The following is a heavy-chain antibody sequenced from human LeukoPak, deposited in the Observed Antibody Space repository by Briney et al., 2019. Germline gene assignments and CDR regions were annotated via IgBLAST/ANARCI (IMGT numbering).Heavy chain of an antibody. J-gene: IGHJ4*02. CDR1: GFTFDDYA. V-gene: IGHV3-9*01. Sequence: GRSLRLSCAASGFTFDDYAMHWVRQAQGKGLEWVSGISWNSGSIGYADSVKGRFTISRDNAKNSLYLQMNSLRAEDTALYYCAKGTGDYVWGSYRQTYYFDYWGQGTLVTVSS. CDR3: AKGTGDYVWGSYRQTYYFDY. D-gene: IGHD3-16*02. CDR2: ISWNSGSI.